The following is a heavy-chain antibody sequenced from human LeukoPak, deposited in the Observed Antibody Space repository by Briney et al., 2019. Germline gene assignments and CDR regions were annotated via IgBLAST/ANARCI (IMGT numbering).Heavy chain of an antibody. D-gene: IGHD2-15*01. Sequence: GGSLRLSCAASAFTFSSYWMHWVRQAPGKGLVWVSRINSDGSSTSYADSVKGRFTIFRDNAKNTLYLQMNSLRAEDTAMYYCARGSDCSGGSCYSYWYFDLWGRGTLVTVSS. CDR2: INSDGSST. V-gene: IGHV3-74*01. CDR3: ARGSDCSGGSCYSYWYFDL. CDR1: AFTFSSYW. J-gene: IGHJ2*01.